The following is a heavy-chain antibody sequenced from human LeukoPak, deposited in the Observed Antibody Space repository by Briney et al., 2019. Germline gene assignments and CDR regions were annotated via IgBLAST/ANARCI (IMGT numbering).Heavy chain of an antibody. CDR2: ISGNGDIT. CDR3: ARVKRDCSGGSCYSYDY. Sequence: GGSLRLSCAASGFTFNTYAVNWVRQAPGKGLEWVSAISGNGDITYYADSVRGRFTISRDNSKNTLYLQMNSLRAEDTAVYYCARVKRDCSGGSCYSYDYWGQGTLVTVSS. V-gene: IGHV3-23*01. CDR1: GFTFNTYA. D-gene: IGHD2-15*01. J-gene: IGHJ4*02.